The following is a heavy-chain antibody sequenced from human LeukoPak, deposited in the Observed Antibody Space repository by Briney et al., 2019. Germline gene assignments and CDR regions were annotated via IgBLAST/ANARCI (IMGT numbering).Heavy chain of an antibody. CDR2: ISYDGSNK. V-gene: IGHV3-30-3*01. D-gene: IGHD1-26*01. Sequence: GRSLRLSCAASGFTFSSYAMHWVRQAPGKGLEWVAVISYDGSNKYYADSVKGRFTISRDNSKNTLYLQMNSLRAEDTAVYYCAIGSVGATTPCDYWGQGTLVTVSS. J-gene: IGHJ4*02. CDR3: AIGSVGATTPCDY. CDR1: GFTFSSYA.